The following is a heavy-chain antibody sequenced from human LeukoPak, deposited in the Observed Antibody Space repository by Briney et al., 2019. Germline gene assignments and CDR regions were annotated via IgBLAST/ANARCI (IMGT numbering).Heavy chain of an antibody. J-gene: IGHJ4*02. CDR2: IYYSGST. D-gene: IGHD2-15*01. V-gene: IGHV4-59*02. Sequence: SETLSLTCVVSGGSVSGYYWGWIRQPPGRGLEWIGYIYYSGSTNYNPSFKSRITISVDTSRNQFSLQLSSVTAADTAVYYCARIHRYCSGGACYVLDNWGQGTLVTVSS. CDR1: GGSVSGYY. CDR3: ARIHRYCSGGACYVLDN.